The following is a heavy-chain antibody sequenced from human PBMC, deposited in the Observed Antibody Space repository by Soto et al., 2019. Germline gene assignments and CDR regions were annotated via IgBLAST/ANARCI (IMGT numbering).Heavy chain of an antibody. D-gene: IGHD6-19*01. CDR3: TRRIAVAGRPYYGMDV. CDR1: GFTFSGSA. V-gene: IGHV3-73*01. Sequence: GGSLRLSCAASGFTFSGSAMHWVRQASGKGLEWVGRIRSKANSYATAYAASVKGRFTISRDDSKNTAYLQMNSLKTEDTAVYYCTRRIAVAGRPYYGMDVWGQGTTVTVSS. CDR2: IRSKANSYAT. J-gene: IGHJ6*02.